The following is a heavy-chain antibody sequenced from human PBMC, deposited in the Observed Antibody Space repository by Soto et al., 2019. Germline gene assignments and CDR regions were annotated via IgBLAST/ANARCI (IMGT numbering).Heavy chain of an antibody. J-gene: IGHJ4*02. CDR1: GFTFSKYW. V-gene: IGHV3-7*04. D-gene: IGHD6-19*01. CDR2: IKEDGSEK. CDR3: ARDVIAVAAASGLDY. Sequence: GGSLRLSCAASGFTFSKYWMSWVRQAPGKGLEWVANIKEDGSEKDYVDSVKGRFTISRDNAKNSLYLQMKSLRAEDTAVYYCARDVIAVAAASGLDYWGQGT.